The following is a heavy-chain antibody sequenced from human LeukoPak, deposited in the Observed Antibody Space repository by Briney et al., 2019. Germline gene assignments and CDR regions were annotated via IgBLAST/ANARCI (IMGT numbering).Heavy chain of an antibody. J-gene: IGHJ4*02. Sequence: GGSLRLSCAASGFTFSSYAMSWVRQAPGKGLEWVAVISYDGSNKYYADSVKGRFTISRDNSRNTLYLQMNSLRAEDTAMYYCAKDLGDYDGNSDLNYWGQGTLVTVSS. CDR3: AKDLGDYDGNSDLNY. CDR1: GFTFSSYA. D-gene: IGHD4-23*01. V-gene: IGHV3-30*18. CDR2: ISYDGSNK.